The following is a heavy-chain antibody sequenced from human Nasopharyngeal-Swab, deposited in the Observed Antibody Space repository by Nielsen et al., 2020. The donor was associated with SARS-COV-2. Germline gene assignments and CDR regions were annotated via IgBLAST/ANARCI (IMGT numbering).Heavy chain of an antibody. CDR2: ISSSSSYI. CDR3: ASASGGWDY. D-gene: IGHD2-15*01. J-gene: IGHJ4*02. V-gene: IGHV3-21*05. CDR1: GFTFSSYS. Sequence: GESMKISCAASGFTFSSYSMNWVRQAPGKGLEWVSYISSSSSYIYYADSVKGRFTISRDNAKNSLYLQMNSLRAEDTAVYYCASASGGWDYWGQGTLVTVSS.